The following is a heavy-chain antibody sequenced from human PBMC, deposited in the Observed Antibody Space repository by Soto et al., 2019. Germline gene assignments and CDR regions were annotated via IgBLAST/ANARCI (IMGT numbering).Heavy chain of an antibody. J-gene: IGHJ6*02. CDR3: ARDGATEYYYGMDV. Sequence: QVQLVQSGAEVKKPGSSVKVSCKASGGTFSSYAISWVRQAPGQGLEWMGGIIPICDTTNYAQKFQGRVTITAEESTSTAYMELRSLRSEDTAVYYCARDGATEYYYGMDVWGQRTTVTVSS. V-gene: IGHV1-69*01. D-gene: IGHD1-26*01. CDR2: IIPICDTT. CDR1: GGTFSSYA.